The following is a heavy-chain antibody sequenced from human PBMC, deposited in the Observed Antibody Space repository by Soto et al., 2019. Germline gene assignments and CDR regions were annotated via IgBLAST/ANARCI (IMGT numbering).Heavy chain of an antibody. Sequence: GGSLRVSCAASGFTFSNAWMSWVHQAPGKGLEWVGRIKGEADGGTTDYAAPVKGRITISRDHSKDTLYLQMNSLKTEDTAVYYCTTGLSNGYYNFDYWGQGTPVTVSS. CDR3: TTGLSNGYYNFDY. CDR1: GFTFSNAW. CDR2: IKGEADGGTT. D-gene: IGHD3-22*01. V-gene: IGHV3-15*01. J-gene: IGHJ4*02.